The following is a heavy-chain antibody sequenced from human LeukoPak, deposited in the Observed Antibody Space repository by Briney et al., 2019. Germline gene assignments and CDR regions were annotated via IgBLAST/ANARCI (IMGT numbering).Heavy chain of an antibody. Sequence: SETLSLTCSVSGNSISNNYWGWIRQPPGKGLEWIGYIYDSGSTSYNPSLKSRVTISVDTSKNQISLKVSSVTAADTAVYYCARAWSGYSSLDYWGQGTQVTVSS. CDR1: GNSISNNY. J-gene: IGHJ4*02. CDR2: IYDSGST. V-gene: IGHV4-59*01. D-gene: IGHD3-3*01. CDR3: ARAWSGYSSLDY.